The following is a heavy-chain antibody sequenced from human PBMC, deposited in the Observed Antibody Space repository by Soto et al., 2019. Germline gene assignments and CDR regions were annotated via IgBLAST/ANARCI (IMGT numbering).Heavy chain of an antibody. CDR1: GYTFTSYD. J-gene: IGHJ5*02. CDR2: MNPNSGNT. D-gene: IGHD6-13*01. Sequence: VKVSCKASGYTFTSYDINWVRQATGQGLEWMGWMNPNSGNTGYAQKFQGRVTMTRNTSISTAYMELSSLRSEDTAVYYCARGPGLWQLVDNWFDPWGQGTLVTVSS. V-gene: IGHV1-8*01. CDR3: ARGPGLWQLVDNWFDP.